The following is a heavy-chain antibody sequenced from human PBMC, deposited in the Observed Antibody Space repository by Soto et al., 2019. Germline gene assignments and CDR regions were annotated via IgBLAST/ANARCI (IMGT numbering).Heavy chain of an antibody. D-gene: IGHD4-4*01. J-gene: IGHJ3*02. CDR2: INPNSGGT. CDR1: GYTFTGYY. Sequence: ASVKVSCKASGYTFTGYYMHWVLQAPGQGLEWMGWINPNSGGTNYAQKFQGWVTMTRDTSISTAYMELSRLRSDDTAVYYCARAHSNYASDAFDIWGQGTMVT. CDR3: ARAHSNYASDAFDI. V-gene: IGHV1-2*04.